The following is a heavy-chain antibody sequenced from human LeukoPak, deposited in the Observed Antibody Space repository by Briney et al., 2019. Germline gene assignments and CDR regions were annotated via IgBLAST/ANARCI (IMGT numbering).Heavy chain of an antibody. CDR3: TGRSARYFDS. CDR1: GDSIDSYY. J-gene: IGHJ4*02. D-gene: IGHD1-26*01. V-gene: IGHV4-59*01. CDR2: VFYSGPT. Sequence: SETLSLTCTVCGDSIDSYYWSWIRKPPGEGLQWIGYVFYSGPTNNDASLKSRVAISVDRSKNQFSLKLTSVSAADTAVYYCTGRSARYFDSWGQGTPVTVSS.